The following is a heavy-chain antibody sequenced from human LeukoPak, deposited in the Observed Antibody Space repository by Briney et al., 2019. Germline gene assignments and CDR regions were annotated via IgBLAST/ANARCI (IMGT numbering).Heavy chain of an antibody. D-gene: IGHD6-13*01. CDR1: GFTFSSYA. V-gene: IGHV3-30*01. CDR2: ISYDGSNK. CDR3: ARGRSSSYYMDV. Sequence: PGGSLRLSCAASGFTFSSYAMHWVRQAPGKGLEWVAVISYDGSNKYYADSVKGRFTISRDNSKNTLYLQMNSLRAEDTAVYYCARGRSSSYYMDVWGKGTTVTVSS. J-gene: IGHJ6*03.